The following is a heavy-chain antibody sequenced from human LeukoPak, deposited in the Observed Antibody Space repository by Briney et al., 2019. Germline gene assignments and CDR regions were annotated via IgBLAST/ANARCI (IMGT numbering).Heavy chain of an antibody. CDR1: GFTFSSYA. CDR3: AKDQPHCSGGSCYFDY. D-gene: IGHD2-15*01. J-gene: IGHJ4*02. Sequence: PGGSLRLSCAASGFTFSSYAMSWVRQAPGKGLGWVSAISGSGGSTYYADSVKGRFTISRDNSKNTLYLQMNSLRAEDTAVYYCAKDQPHCSGGSCYFDYWGQGTLVTVSS. V-gene: IGHV3-23*01. CDR2: ISGSGGST.